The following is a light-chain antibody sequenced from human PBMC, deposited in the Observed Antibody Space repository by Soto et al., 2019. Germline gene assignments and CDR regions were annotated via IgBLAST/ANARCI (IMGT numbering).Light chain of an antibody. V-gene: IGKV3-20*01. J-gene: IGKJ4*01. CDR3: QQYGYLVT. Sequence: EIVLTQSPGTLSLSPGERATLSCRASQSITNNYLAWYQQKPGRAHRLLIYGASSRATGIPDRFSGSGSGTAFTLTISRLEPEAFAMYYCQQYGYLVTFGGGTKVEIK. CDR1: QSITNNY. CDR2: GAS.